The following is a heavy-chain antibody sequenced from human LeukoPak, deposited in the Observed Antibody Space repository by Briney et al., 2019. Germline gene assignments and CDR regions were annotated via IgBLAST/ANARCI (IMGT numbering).Heavy chain of an antibody. Sequence: PGGSLRLSCAASGFTFSDYSYISRSGSTIYYADSVKGRFTISRDNAKNSLYLQMNSLRAEDTAVYYCASYRRGLPRERLYDYWGQGTLVTVSS. CDR2: ISRSGSTI. J-gene: IGHJ4*02. CDR1: GFTFSDYS. D-gene: IGHD1-26*01. V-gene: IGHV3-11*04. CDR3: ASYRRGLPRERLYDY.